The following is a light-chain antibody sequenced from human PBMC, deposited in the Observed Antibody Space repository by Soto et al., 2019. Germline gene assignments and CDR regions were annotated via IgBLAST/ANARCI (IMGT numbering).Light chain of an antibody. CDR2: EVT. CDR1: SSDVGGYNY. V-gene: IGLV2-14*01. CDR3: SSYTSRITRV. J-gene: IGLJ1*01. Sequence: QSVLTQPASVSGSPGQSITISCTGTSSDVGGYNYVSWYQRHPGKAPKLMIYEVTNRPSGVSNRFSGSKSGNTASLTISGLQAEDEADYYCSSYTSRITRVFGTGTKVTVL.